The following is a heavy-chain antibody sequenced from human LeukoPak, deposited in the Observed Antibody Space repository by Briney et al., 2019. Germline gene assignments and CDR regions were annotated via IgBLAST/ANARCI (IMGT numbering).Heavy chain of an antibody. J-gene: IGHJ5*02. V-gene: IGHV1-8*01. D-gene: IGHD6-19*01. CDR2: MNPNSGNT. CDR1: GYTFTSYD. CDR3: ARGAVTIAVAGLNWFDP. Sequence: EASVKVSCKASGYTFTSYDINWVRQATGQGLEWMGWMNPNSGNTGYAQKFQGRVTMTRSTSISTAYMELSSLRSEDTAVYYCARGAVTIAVAGLNWFDPWGQGTLVTVSS.